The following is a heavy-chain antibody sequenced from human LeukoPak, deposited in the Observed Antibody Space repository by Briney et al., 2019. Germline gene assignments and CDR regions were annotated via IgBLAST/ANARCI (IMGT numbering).Heavy chain of an antibody. CDR3: EAWTNATTLSLAFDI. D-gene: IGHD1-1*01. J-gene: IGHJ3*02. Sequence: GGSLRLSCAASGFTFSSYAMHWVRQAPGKGLEWVSVISYDGSNKYYADSVRGRFTISRDNSKNTLYLHMNSLRPEDTAVYYCEAWTNATTLSLAFDIWGQGTLVTVSP. CDR1: GFTFSSYA. CDR2: ISYDGSNK. V-gene: IGHV3-30-3*01.